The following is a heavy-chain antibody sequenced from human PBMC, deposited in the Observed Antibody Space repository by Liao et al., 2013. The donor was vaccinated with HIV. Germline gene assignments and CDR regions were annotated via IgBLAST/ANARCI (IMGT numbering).Heavy chain of an antibody. V-gene: IGHV4-61*02. CDR3: ARDRANEGYFDY. CDR1: GGSISSGSYY. D-gene: IGHD1-1*01. J-gene: IGHJ4*02. Sequence: QVQLQESGPGLVKPSQTLSLTCTVSGGSISSGSYYWSWIRQPAGKGLEWIGRIYTSGSTNYNPSLKSRVTISVDTSKNQFSLKLSSVTAADTAVYYCARDRANEGYFDYWGQGTLVTVSS. CDR2: IYTSGST.